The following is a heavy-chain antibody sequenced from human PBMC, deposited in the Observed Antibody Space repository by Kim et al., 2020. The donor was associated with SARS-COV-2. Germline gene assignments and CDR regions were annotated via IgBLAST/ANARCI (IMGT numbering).Heavy chain of an antibody. J-gene: IGHJ4*02. Sequence: GGSLRLSCRTSGFTFSLYSMSWVRQTPEKGLEWVATIDGLTTNTHYTDSVKGRFTISRDNSRDTLYLHMSSLSAEDTAIYYCATWLQSHFDYWGQGTLVTVSS. CDR1: GFTFSLYS. D-gene: IGHD4-4*01. CDR2: IDGLTTNT. V-gene: IGHV3-23*05. CDR3: ATWLQSHFDY.